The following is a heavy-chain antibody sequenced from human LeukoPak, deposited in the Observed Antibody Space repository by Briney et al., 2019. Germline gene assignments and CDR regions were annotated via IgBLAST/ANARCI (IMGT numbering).Heavy chain of an antibody. V-gene: IGHV4-59*01. D-gene: IGHD2-21*02. CDR2: IHYSGST. Sequence: PSETLSLTCAVYGGSFSGYYWSWIRQPPGKGPEWIGYIHYSGSTKYDPSLKSRVTISVDTSKNQFSLKLNSVTTADTAAYYCARHARHASCGNDCFSRAFDIWGQGTMVIVSS. J-gene: IGHJ3*02. CDR3: ARHARHASCGNDCFSRAFDI. CDR1: GGSFSGYY.